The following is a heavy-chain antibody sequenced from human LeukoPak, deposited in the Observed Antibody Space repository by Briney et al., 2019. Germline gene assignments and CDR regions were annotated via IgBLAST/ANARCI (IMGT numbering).Heavy chain of an antibody. D-gene: IGHD2-2*01. V-gene: IGHV3-21*01. J-gene: IGHJ3*02. Sequence: TGGSLRFSCAASGFTFSSYSMNWVRQAPGKGLEWVSSISSSSSYIYYADSVKGRFTISRDNAKNSLYLQMNSLRAEDTAVYYCARGYCSSTSCYHAFDIWGQGTMVTVSS. CDR2: ISSSSSYI. CDR1: GFTFSSYS. CDR3: ARGYCSSTSCYHAFDI.